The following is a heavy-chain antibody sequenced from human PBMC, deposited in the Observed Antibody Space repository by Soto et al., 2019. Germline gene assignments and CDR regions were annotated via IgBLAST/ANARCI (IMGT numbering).Heavy chain of an antibody. J-gene: IGHJ4*02. Sequence: GGSLRLSCAASGFTFDDYGMSWVRQAPGKGLEWVSGINWNGGSTGYADSVKGRFTISRDNAKNSLYLQMNSLRAEDTALYFFARRTYYYDSSGYYVFAYWGQGTLVTVPS. CDR2: INWNGGST. CDR1: GFTFDDYG. D-gene: IGHD3-22*01. V-gene: IGHV3-20*04. CDR3: ARRTYYYDSSGYYVFAY.